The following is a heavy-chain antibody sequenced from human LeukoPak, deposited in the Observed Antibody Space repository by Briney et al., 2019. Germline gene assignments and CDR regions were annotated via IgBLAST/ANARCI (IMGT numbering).Heavy chain of an antibody. CDR1: GGAISSYY. V-gene: IGHV4-34*01. CDR3: AREDAVAVSYYFDY. D-gene: IGHD6-19*01. Sequence: SETLSLTCTVSGGAISSYYWSWIRQPPGKGLEWIGEINHSGSTNYNPSLKSRVTISVDTSKNQFSLRLNSVTAADTAVYYCAREDAVAVSYYFDYWGQGTLVAVSS. CDR2: INHSGST. J-gene: IGHJ4*02.